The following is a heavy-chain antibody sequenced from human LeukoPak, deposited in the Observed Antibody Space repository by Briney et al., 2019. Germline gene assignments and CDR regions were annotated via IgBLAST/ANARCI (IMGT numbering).Heavy chain of an antibody. CDR2: IRQDGSEK. V-gene: IGHV3-7*01. J-gene: IGHJ4*02. CDR3: ARGLWSGTY. CDR1: GFTFSDYW. D-gene: IGHD3-10*01. Sequence: GGSLRLSCVAPGFTFSDYWMTWVRQAPGKGLEWVANIRQDGSEKFCVDSVKGRFTISRDNAENSLYLHMNSLRAEDTAVYYCARGLWSGTYWGQGSLVTVSS.